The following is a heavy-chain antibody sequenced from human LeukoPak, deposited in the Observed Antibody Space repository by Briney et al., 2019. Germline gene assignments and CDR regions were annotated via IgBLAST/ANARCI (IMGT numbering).Heavy chain of an antibody. CDR1: GGSISSYY. CDR2: IYYSGST. J-gene: IGHJ4*02. CDR3: ARHPSSDYYDY. V-gene: IGHV4-59*01. Sequence: PSETLSLTCTVSGGSISSYYWSWIRQPPGKGLEGIGYIYYSGSTNYNPSLKSRVTISVDTSKNQFSLKLSSVTAADTAVYYCARHPSSDYYDYWGQGTLVTVSS. D-gene: IGHD3-22*01.